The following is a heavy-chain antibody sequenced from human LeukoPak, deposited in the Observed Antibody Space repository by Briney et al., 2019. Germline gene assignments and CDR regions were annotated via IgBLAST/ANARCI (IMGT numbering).Heavy chain of an antibody. CDR2: ISPNSGGT. V-gene: IGHV1-2*02. CDR1: GYTFTGYY. Sequence: ASVKVSCKASGYTFTGYYMHWVRQAPGQGLEWMGWISPNSGGTNYAQKFQGRVTMTRDTSISTAYMELSRLRSDDTAVYYCARVSCSGGSCYYRYFDYWGQGTLVTVSS. D-gene: IGHD2-15*01. J-gene: IGHJ4*02. CDR3: ARVSCSGGSCYYRYFDY.